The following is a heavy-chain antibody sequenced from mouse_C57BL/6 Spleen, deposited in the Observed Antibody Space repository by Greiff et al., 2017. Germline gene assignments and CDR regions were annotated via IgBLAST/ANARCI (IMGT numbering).Heavy chain of an antibody. J-gene: IGHJ4*01. CDR2: ISSGSSTI. CDR1: GFTFSDYG. Sequence: EVHLVESGGGLVKPGGSLKLSCAASGFTFSDYGMHWVRQAPEKGLEWVAYISSGSSTIYYADTVKGRFTISRDNAKNTLFLQMTSLRSEDTAMYYCARGGYYGSSLRAMDYWGQGTSVTVSS. D-gene: IGHD1-1*01. V-gene: IGHV5-17*01. CDR3: ARGGYYGSSLRAMDY.